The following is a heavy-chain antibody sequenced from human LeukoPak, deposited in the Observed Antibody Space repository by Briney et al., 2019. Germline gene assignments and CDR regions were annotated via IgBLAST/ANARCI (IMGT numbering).Heavy chain of an antibody. CDR3: ARSYDILTGYYPEYYFGY. CDR1: GYTFTSYG. V-gene: IGHV1-18*04. Sequence: ASVKVSCKASGYTFTSYGVSWVRQAPGQGLEWVGWISAYNGNTNYAQKLQGRVTMTTDTSTSTAYMELRSLRSDDTAVYYCARSYDILTGYYPEYYFGYWGQGTLVTVSS. D-gene: IGHD3-9*01. CDR2: ISAYNGNT. J-gene: IGHJ4*02.